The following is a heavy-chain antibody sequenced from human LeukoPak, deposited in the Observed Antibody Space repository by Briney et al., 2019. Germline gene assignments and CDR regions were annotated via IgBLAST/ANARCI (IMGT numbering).Heavy chain of an antibody. CDR1: GFTFSSYG. D-gene: IGHD1-26*01. CDR3: ARDGSSGSYFDY. J-gene: IGHJ4*02. CDR2: IRYDGSNK. Sequence: GGSLRLSCAASGFTFSSYGMHWVRQAPGKGLEWVAFIRYDGSNKYYADSVKGRFTISRDNAKNSLYLQMNSLRAEDTAVYYCARDGSSGSYFDYWGQGTLVTVSS. V-gene: IGHV3-30*02.